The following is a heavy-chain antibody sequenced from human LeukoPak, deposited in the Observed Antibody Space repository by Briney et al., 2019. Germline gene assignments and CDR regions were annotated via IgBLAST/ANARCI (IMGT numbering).Heavy chain of an antibody. V-gene: IGHV4-34*01. CDR3: ARSAFDY. J-gene: IGHJ4*02. CDR2: INHSGST. Sequence: SETLSLTCVAYGGSFSGYYWSWIRQPPGKGLEWIGEINHSGSTNYNPSLKSRVTISVDTSKNQFSLRLSSVTAADTAVYYCARSAFDYWGQGTLVTVSS. CDR1: GGSFSGYY.